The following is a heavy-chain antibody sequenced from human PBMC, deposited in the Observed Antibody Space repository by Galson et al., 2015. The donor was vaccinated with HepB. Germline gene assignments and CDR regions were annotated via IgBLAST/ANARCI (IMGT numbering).Heavy chain of an antibody. CDR3: ARPFYYDSRGPYYDAFDI. Sequence: SVKVSCKASGYTFTNYAMHWVRQAPGQRPEWMGWINGGNGNTKYSQKFQGRVTFTRDTSASTGHMDLSRLRSEDTAVYYCARPFYYDSRGPYYDAFDIWGQGTMVTVSS. CDR1: GYTFTNYA. V-gene: IGHV1-3*01. J-gene: IGHJ3*02. D-gene: IGHD3-22*01. CDR2: INGGNGNT.